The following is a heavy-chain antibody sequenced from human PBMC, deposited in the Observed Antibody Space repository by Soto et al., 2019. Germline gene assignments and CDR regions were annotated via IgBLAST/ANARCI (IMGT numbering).Heavy chain of an antibody. D-gene: IGHD3-16*01. CDR1: GYTFTSYD. CDR3: ARLKQDYAVA. J-gene: IGHJ5*02. CDR2: MNPNSGNT. V-gene: IGHV1-8*01. Sequence: QVQLVQSGAEVKKPGASVKFSCKASGYTFTSYDINWVRLATGQGLEWMGWMNPNSGNTAYAQKFQGRVTMTRNTSVSTAYMELSSLRSEDTPVYYCARLKQDYAVAWGQGTLVTVSS.